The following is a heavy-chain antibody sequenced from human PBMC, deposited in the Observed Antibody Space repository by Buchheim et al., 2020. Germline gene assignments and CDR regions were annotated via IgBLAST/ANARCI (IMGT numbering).Heavy chain of an antibody. J-gene: IGHJ6*02. CDR3: ARDLSPGYYYYGMDV. CDR1: GFTFSSYW. V-gene: IGHV3-7*03. Sequence: EVQLVESGGGLVQPGGSLRLSCAASGFTFSSYWMSWVRQAPGKGLEWVANIKQDGSEKYYVDSVKGRFTISRDNAKHSLYLQMNSLRAEDTAVYYCARDLSPGYYYYGMDVWGQGTT. D-gene: IGHD3-16*02. CDR2: IKQDGSEK.